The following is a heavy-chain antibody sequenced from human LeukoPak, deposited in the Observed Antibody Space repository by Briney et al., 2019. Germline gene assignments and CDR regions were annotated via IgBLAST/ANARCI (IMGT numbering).Heavy chain of an antibody. CDR1: GGSISSYY. Sequence: SETLSLTCTVSGGSISSYYWSWIRQPPGKGLEWIGYIYYSGSTNYNPSLKSRVTISVDTSKNQFSLKLSSVTAADTAVYYCASCSSGWSGGAFDIWGQGTMVTVSS. V-gene: IGHV4-59*01. D-gene: IGHD6-19*01. CDR2: IYYSGST. CDR3: ASCSSGWSGGAFDI. J-gene: IGHJ3*02.